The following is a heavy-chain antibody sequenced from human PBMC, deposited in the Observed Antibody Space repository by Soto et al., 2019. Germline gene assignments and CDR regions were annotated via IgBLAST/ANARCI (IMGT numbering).Heavy chain of an antibody. CDR2: INPSGGTT. Sequence: ASVKVSCKASGYTFTSYYMHWVRQAPGQGLEWMGIINPSGGTTSYAQKFQGRVTMTRDTSTSTVYMELSSLRSEDTAVYYCARGSSGSGYYSRSGYWGQGTPVTVSS. CDR1: GYTFTSYY. J-gene: IGHJ4*02. V-gene: IGHV1-46*01. D-gene: IGHD3-22*01. CDR3: ARGSSGSGYYSRSGY.